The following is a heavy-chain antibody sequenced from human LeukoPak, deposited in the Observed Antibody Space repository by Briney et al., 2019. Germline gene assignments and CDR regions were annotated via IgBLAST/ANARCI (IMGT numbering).Heavy chain of an antibody. CDR1: GFTFSDYY. D-gene: IGHD3-22*01. J-gene: IGHJ4*02. CDR2: ISGSGGST. CDR3: AKRYDSSGYYYDRGFDY. Sequence: GGSLRLSCAASGFTFSDYYMSWIRQAPGKGLEWVSAISGSGGSTYYADSVKGRFTISRDNSKNTLYLQMNSLRAEDTAVYYCAKRYDSSGYYYDRGFDYWGQGTLVTVSS. V-gene: IGHV3-23*01.